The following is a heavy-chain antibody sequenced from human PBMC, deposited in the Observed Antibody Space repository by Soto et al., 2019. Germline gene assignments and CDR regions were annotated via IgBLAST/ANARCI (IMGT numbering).Heavy chain of an antibody. CDR1: GYIFSNYP. CDR2: INPGKGNT. D-gene: IGHD3-9*01. J-gene: IGHJ5*02. CDR3: ASFGRYFSPSGDHWFDP. Sequence: ASVKVSCKASGYIFSNYPMQWLRQAPGQELEWMGWINPGKGNTKYSQKFQGRVTITRDTSATTVYMELSSLTSKDTAMYYCASFGRYFSPSGDHWFDPWGQGTLVTVSS. V-gene: IGHV1-3*01.